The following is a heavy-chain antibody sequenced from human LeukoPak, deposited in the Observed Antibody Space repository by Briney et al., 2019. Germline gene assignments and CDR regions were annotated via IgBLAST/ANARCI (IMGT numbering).Heavy chain of an antibody. Sequence: GASVKVSCKASGNSFTGYYVHWVRQAPGQGLEWMGWMSPDSDGTNFAQNFQGRVSTTRDTSIRTVYLELRSLRADDTAVYYCANQEGIGAPGAWFDNWGQGTLVTVS. D-gene: IGHD1-26*01. CDR3: ANQEGIGAPGAWFDN. CDR2: MSPDSDGT. V-gene: IGHV1-2*02. CDR1: GNSFTGYY. J-gene: IGHJ4*02.